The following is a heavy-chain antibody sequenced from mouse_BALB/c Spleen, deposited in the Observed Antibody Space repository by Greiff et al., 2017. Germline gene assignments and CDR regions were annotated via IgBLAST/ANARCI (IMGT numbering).Heavy chain of an antibody. CDR3: ARVRYYGSEGDAMDY. Sequence: VKLVESGPGLVAPSQSLSITCTVSGFSLTSYGVHWVRQPPGKGLEWLGVIWAGGSTNYNSALMSRLSISKDNSKSQVFLKMNSLQTDDTAMYYCARVRYYGSEGDAMDYWGKGNAGTGS. CDR2: IWAGGST. D-gene: IGHD1-1*01. V-gene: IGHV2-9*02. J-gene: IGHJ4*01. CDR1: GFSLTSYG.